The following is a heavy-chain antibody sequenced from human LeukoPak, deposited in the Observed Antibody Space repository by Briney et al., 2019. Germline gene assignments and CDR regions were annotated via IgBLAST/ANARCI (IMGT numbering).Heavy chain of an antibody. J-gene: IGHJ4*02. D-gene: IGHD3-10*01. CDR2: ISAYNGNT. Sequence: ASVKVSCKACGYTFTSYGISWVRQAPGQGLEWMGWISAYNGNTNYAQNLQGRVTMTTDTSTSTAYMELRSLRSDDTAVYYCERDGYYGSGSYGVFDYWGQGTLVTVSS. CDR1: GYTFTSYG. V-gene: IGHV1-18*01. CDR3: ERDGYYGSGSYGVFDY.